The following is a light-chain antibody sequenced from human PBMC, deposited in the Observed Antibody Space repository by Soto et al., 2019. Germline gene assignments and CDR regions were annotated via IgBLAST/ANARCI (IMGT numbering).Light chain of an antibody. CDR1: RSDVGAYNY. J-gene: IGLJ1*01. CDR2: EVT. CDR3: SSFTSRFTFV. Sequence: QSALHRPASVSGSPGQSIAISCTGTRSDVGAYNYVSWYQQHPGKAPKLMISEVTNRPSGVSDRFSGSKSGNTASLTISGLQAEDEADYYCSSFTSRFTFVFGTG. V-gene: IGLV2-14*01.